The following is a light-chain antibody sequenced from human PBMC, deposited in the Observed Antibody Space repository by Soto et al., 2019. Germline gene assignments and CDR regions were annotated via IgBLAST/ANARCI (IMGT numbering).Light chain of an antibody. Sequence: DIXMTQSPSTLSGXXGDXVTIXXXASXXXXSWLAWYQQKPGKAPKLLIYKASTLKSGVPSRFTGSGSGTEFTLTISSLQPDDFATYYCQHYNSYSEAFGQGTKVELK. CDR2: KAS. CDR3: QHYNSYSEA. J-gene: IGKJ1*01. V-gene: IGKV1-5*03. CDR1: XXXXSW.